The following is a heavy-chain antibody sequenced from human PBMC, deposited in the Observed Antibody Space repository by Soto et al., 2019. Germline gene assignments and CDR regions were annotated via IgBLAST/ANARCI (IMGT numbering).Heavy chain of an antibody. V-gene: IGHV3-9*01. CDR3: VKANDQQLVEGGPFDM. D-gene: IGHD6-13*01. CDR2: INWSGGSS. J-gene: IGHJ3*02. CDR1: GFTFDDFA. Sequence: EARLVESGGGLVQPGRSLRLSCAASGFTFDDFAMHWVRQAPGKGLELVSGINWSGGSSGYSDSVKGRFTISRDNAKNSLSLQMNSLRVEDTALFYCVKANDQQLVEGGPFDMWGQGTMVTVSS.